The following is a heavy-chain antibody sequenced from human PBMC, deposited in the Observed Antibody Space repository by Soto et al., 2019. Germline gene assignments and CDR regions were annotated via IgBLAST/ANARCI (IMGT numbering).Heavy chain of an antibody. CDR3: LGTGSNSY. Sequence: EVQLVESGGGYVQPGWSLRLSCAASGFTFSHHWMHWVRQAPGKGLVWVSRFNTDGSTTTYADSVKGRFTISRDNAKNTFHLQMNSLRAEDTAIYYCLGTGSNSYWGQGTLVTVSS. V-gene: IGHV3-74*01. J-gene: IGHJ4*02. D-gene: IGHD1-26*01. CDR1: GFTFSHHW. CDR2: FNTDGSTT.